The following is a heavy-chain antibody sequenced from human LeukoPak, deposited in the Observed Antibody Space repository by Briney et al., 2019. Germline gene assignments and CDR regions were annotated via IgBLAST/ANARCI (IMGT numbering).Heavy chain of an antibody. CDR1: GGSISSYY. V-gene: IGHV4-59*01. Sequence: SETLSLTCTVSGGSISSYYWSWIRQPPGKGLEWIGYIYYSGSTNYNPSLKSRVTISVDTSKNQFSLKLSSMTAADTAVYYCARDEMATTRAFDIWGQGTMVTVSS. CDR3: ARDEMATTRAFDI. J-gene: IGHJ3*02. D-gene: IGHD5-24*01. CDR2: IYYSGST.